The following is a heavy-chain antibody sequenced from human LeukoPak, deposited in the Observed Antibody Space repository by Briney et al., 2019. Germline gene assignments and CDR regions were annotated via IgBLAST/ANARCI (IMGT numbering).Heavy chain of an antibody. V-gene: IGHV3-23*01. CDR3: AKGSAQWELYDY. Sequence: GGSLRLSCAASGFSFSNYAMSWVRQAPGEGLEWVSAITGSGGDTYHAESVKGRFTVSRDNSKNTLYLQMDSLRAEDTAIYYCAKGSAQWELYDYWGQGTLVTVSS. CDR1: GFSFSNYA. J-gene: IGHJ4*02. D-gene: IGHD4-23*01. CDR2: ITGSGGDT.